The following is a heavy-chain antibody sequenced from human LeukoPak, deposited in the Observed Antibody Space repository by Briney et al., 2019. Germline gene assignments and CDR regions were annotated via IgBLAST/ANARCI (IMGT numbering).Heavy chain of an antibody. CDR1: GFTFSSYE. J-gene: IGHJ4*02. V-gene: IGHV3-48*03. CDR2: ISRIGHTI. D-gene: IGHD1-26*01. CDR3: ARDNGEWDLDY. Sequence: GGSLRLSCAASGFTFSSYEMNWVRQAPGKGLEWVSYISRIGHTIYYADSVKGRFTISRDDAKNSLYLQMNSLRAEDKAVYYCARDNGEWDLDYWGQGTLVTVSS.